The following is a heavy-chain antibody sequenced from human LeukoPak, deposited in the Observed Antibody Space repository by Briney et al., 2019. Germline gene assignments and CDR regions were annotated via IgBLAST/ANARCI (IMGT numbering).Heavy chain of an antibody. D-gene: IGHD6-13*01. CDR1: GYTFTNYG. CDR2: INPYNGNT. V-gene: IGHV1-18*01. CDR3: ARVSGSSISSRSLLY. J-gene: IGHJ4*02. Sequence: ASVKVSCKASGYTFTNYGINWVRQAPGQGLEWMGQINPYNGNTNYPQRLQGRVTMTTDTSTSTSFMELRSLTSDDTAIYYCARVSGSSISSRSLLYGGQGTLVTVSS.